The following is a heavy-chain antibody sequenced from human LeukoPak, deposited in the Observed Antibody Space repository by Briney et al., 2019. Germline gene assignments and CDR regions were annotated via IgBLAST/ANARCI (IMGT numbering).Heavy chain of an antibody. D-gene: IGHD4-17*01. V-gene: IGHV4-38-2*02. CDR2: IYHSGST. J-gene: IGHJ6*03. CDR3: ARTGTIGDYEDYYYMDV. CDR1: GYSISSGYY. Sequence: ASETLSLTCTVSGYSISSGYYWGWIRQPPGKGLEWIGSIYHSGSTYYNPSLKSRVTISVDTSKNQFSLKLSSVTAADTAVYYCARTGTIGDYEDYYYMDVWGKGTTVTVSS.